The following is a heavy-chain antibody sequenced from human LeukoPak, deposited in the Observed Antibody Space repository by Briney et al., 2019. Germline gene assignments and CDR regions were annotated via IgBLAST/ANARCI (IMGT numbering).Heavy chain of an antibody. Sequence: PGGSLRLSRAASGFTVSRNYMSWVRQAPGKGLEWVSLIYCGGSTYHADSVKGRFSIPRDNSKNTLYVQMNSLRAEDTAVYYCAAHRRGFLGWFDPWGQGTLVTVS. D-gene: IGHD2-21*01. J-gene: IGHJ5*02. CDR3: AAHRRGFLGWFDP. CDR2: IYCGGST. CDR1: GFTVSRNY. V-gene: IGHV3-66*01.